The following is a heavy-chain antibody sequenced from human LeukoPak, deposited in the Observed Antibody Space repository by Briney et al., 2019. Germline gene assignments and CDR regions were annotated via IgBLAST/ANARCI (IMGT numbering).Heavy chain of an antibody. Sequence: SETLSLTCTVSGGSISSGGYYWSWIRQHPGKGLEWIGYIYYSGSTYYNPSLKSRVTISVDTPKNQFSLKLSSVTAADTAVYYCARAADYYDSSGCFDYWGQGTLVTVSS. CDR3: ARAADYYDSSGCFDY. J-gene: IGHJ4*02. CDR2: IYYSGST. V-gene: IGHV4-31*03. CDR1: GGSISSGGYY. D-gene: IGHD3-22*01.